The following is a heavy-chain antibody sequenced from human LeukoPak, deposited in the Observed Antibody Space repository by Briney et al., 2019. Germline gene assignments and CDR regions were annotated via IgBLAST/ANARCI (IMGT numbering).Heavy chain of an antibody. CDR3: ARIGMENFYDL. CDR2: INGNGDTT. V-gene: IGHV3-64*02. D-gene: IGHD1-7*01. J-gene: IGHJ5*02. CDR1: GFTFSGFS. Sequence: PGGSLRLSCAGSGFTFSGFSMHWVRQAPGKGLEYVSAINGNGDTTYYADSVKGRFSISRDNSQNPLYLQMGNLRGGDMALYFCARIGMENFYDLWGQGTLVTVSA.